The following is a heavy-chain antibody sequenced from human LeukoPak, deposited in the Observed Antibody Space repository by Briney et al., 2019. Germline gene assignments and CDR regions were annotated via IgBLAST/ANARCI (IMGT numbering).Heavy chain of an antibody. V-gene: IGHV4-39*01. CDR3: ARHPSVKYCSSTSCFDYYYYYGMDV. J-gene: IGHJ6*02. CDR2: IYYSGST. Sequence: SETLSLTCTVSGASISSSSYYWGWIRRPPGKGLEWIGSIYYSGSTYYNPSLKSRVTISVDTSKNQFSLKLSSVTAADTAVYYCARHPSVKYCSSTSCFDYYYYYGMDVWGQGTTVTVSS. D-gene: IGHD2-2*01. CDR1: GASISSSSYY.